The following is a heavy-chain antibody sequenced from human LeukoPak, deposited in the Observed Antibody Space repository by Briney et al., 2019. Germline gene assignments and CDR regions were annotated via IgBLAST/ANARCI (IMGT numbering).Heavy chain of an antibody. CDR2: ISSSSSYI. CDR1: RFTFSSYS. V-gene: IGHV3-21*01. J-gene: IGHJ4*02. D-gene: IGHD5-12*01. CDR3: ATVVGSGYEGPFDY. Sequence: AGGSLRLSCAASRFTFSSYSMNWVRQAPGRGLEWVSSISSSSSYIYYADSVKGRFTISRDNAKNSLYLQMNSLRAEDTAVYYCATVVGSGYEGPFDYWGQGTLVTVSS.